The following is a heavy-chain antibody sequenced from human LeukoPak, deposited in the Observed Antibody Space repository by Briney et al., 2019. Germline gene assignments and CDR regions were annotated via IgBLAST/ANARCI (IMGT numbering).Heavy chain of an antibody. CDR1: GYTFNDYA. Sequence: ASVKVSCKASGYTFNDYAIHWVRQAPGQGLEWMGWISPHNGNTKYAQRLQDRVTMTTDTSTNTAYMELRNLRSDDTAVYYCARHLFTELPGDYWGQGTLVTVSS. V-gene: IGHV1-18*01. D-gene: IGHD5-24*01. J-gene: IGHJ4*02. CDR2: ISPHNGNT. CDR3: ARHLFTELPGDY.